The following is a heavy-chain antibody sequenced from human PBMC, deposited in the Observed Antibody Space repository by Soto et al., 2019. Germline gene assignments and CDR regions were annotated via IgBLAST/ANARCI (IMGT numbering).Heavy chain of an antibody. CDR2: ISRKSDNR. CDR3: AKRSSWWNFEN. CDR1: GFTFDEYA. V-gene: IGHV3-9*01. D-gene: IGHD6-13*01. Sequence: EVQLVASGGYLVQPGTSLRLSCAASGFTFDEYAMHWVRQAPGKGLEWVSGISRKSDNRVYADSVKGRFTISRDNAKNSLYLQMNSLRPEDTGVNYCAKRSSWWNFENWGQGTLVNVSS. J-gene: IGHJ4*02.